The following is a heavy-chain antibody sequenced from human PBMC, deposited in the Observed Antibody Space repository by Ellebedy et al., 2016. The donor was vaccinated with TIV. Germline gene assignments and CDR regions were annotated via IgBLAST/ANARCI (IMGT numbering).Heavy chain of an antibody. V-gene: IGHV3-66*04. J-gene: IGHJ4*02. D-gene: IGHD4-11*01. CDR1: GFSVTRNY. CDR3: ARQAGSNYFLIED. CDR2: ISIDGTT. Sequence: PGGSLRLSCAASGFSVTRNYMSWVRQAPGGGLEWVSVISIDGTTYYGDSVKGRLTISRDTSENTVHLQLNSLRVEDTAVYYCARQAGSNYFLIEDWGQGTLVTVSS.